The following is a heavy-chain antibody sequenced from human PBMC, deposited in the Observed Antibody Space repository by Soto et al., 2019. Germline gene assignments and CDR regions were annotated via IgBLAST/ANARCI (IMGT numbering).Heavy chain of an antibody. CDR1: GGSVSNSNYY. D-gene: IGHD2-8*01. CDR3: VSQRTSVLTQAYFDY. J-gene: IGHJ4*02. CDR2: VYYRGRS. V-gene: IGHV4-39*01. Sequence: SETLSLTCTVSGGSVSNSNYYWVWIRQSPGKGLEWIGSVYYRGRSYSKSSVKSRVTISVDTSKNQFSLNLNSVTASDTAVYFCVSQRTSVLTQAYFDYWGPGALVTVSS.